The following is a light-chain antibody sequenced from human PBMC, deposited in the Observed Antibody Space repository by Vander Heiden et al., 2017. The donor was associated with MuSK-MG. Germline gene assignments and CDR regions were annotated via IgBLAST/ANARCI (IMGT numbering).Light chain of an antibody. J-gene: IGLJ3*02. CDR2: DDT. CDR3: QVWDGSRDHPV. CDR1: KLGSKS. Sequence: SYVLTQPPSVSVAPGQTASITCGCKKLGSKSVHWYQQKPGQAPVLVVFDDTDRPSGIPERFSGSNSGNTATLTISRVEAGDEADYYCQVWDGSRDHPVFGGGAKLTVL. V-gene: IGLV3-21*02.